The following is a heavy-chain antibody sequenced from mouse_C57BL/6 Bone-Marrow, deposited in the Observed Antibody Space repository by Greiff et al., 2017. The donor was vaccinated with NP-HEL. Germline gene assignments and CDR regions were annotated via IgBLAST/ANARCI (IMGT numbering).Heavy chain of an antibody. J-gene: IGHJ1*03. V-gene: IGHV3-8*01. CDR2: ISYSGST. D-gene: IGHD2-3*01. CDR1: GYSITSDY. CDR3: ATGWLLPLYWYFDV. Sequence: EVKLMESGPGLAKPSQTLSLTCSVTGYSITSDYWNWIRKFPGNKLEYMGYISYSGSTYYNPSLKSRISITRDTSKNQYYLQLNSVTTEDTATYYCATGWLLPLYWYFDVWGTGTTVTVSS.